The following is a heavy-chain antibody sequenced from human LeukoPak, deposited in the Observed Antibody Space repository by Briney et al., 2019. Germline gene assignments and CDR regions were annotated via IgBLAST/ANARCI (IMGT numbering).Heavy chain of an antibody. CDR1: GYTLTKLS. CDR2: FDPEADET. Sequence: ASVKVSCKVSGYTLTKLSMHWVRQAPGKGLEWMGVFDPEADETIYAERFQGRVTMTEDTSTDTAYMEVRSLRSEASAVYYCATGPTGDWSIDYWGQGTLVTVSS. D-gene: IGHD3-9*01. CDR3: ATGPTGDWSIDY. V-gene: IGHV1-24*01. J-gene: IGHJ4*02.